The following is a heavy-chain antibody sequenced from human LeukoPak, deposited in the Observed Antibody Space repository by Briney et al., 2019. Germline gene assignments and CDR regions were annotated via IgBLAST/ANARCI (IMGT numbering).Heavy chain of an antibody. J-gene: IGHJ4*02. CDR2: ISWNSGSI. CDR1: GFTFDDYA. D-gene: IGHD2-21*02. V-gene: IGHV3-9*01. CDR3: AKEAQSYCGGDCYLNY. Sequence: GGSLRLSCAASGFTFDDYAMHWVRQAPGKGLEWVSGISWNSGSIAYADSVKGRFTISRDNSKNTLYLQMNSLRAEDTAVYYCAKEAQSYCGGDCYLNYWGQGTLVTVSS.